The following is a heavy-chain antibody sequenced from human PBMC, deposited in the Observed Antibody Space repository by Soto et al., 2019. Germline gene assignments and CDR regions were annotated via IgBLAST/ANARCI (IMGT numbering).Heavy chain of an antibody. J-gene: IGHJ4*02. Sequence: QVQLVQSGAKVKKPGASVKVSCKASGGTFSSYSINWVRQAPGQGLEWMGEIIPIFGTANYAQKLEGRVTITADETTSTAYMELSSRRSEDAAVDNCAIDGVRNAGGIDYWGQGTLVPV. CDR3: AIDGVRNAGGIDY. V-gene: IGHV1-69*01. D-gene: IGHD2-8*01. CDR1: GGTFSSYS. CDR2: IIPIFGTA.